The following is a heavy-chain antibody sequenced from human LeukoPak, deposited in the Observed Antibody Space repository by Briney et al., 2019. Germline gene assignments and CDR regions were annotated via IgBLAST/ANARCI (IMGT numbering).Heavy chain of an antibody. CDR2: IWYDGSNK. CDR1: GFTFSSYG. CDR3: AREHLRFGSSNWFDP. J-gene: IGHJ5*02. V-gene: IGHV3-33*01. D-gene: IGHD3-10*01. Sequence: PGRSLRLSCAASGFTFSSYGMHWVRQAPGKGLEWVAVIWYDGSNKYYADSVKGRLTISRDNSKNTLYLQMNSQRAEDTAVYYCAREHLRFGSSNWFDPWGQGTLVTVSS.